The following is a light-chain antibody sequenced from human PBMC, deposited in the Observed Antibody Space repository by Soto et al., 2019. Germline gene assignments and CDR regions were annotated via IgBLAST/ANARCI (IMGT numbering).Light chain of an antibody. Sequence: QAVVTQPPSVSGAPGQTVTISCTGSSSNIGARYEVHWYQQLPGTDPKLLIYEDIKRPSGIPDRFSGSKSGASASLAITGLLSEDEAEYYCQSYDSSLSGVVFGGGTKVTVL. CDR3: QSYDSSLSGVV. J-gene: IGLJ2*01. V-gene: IGLV1-40*03. CDR1: SSNIGARYE. CDR2: EDI.